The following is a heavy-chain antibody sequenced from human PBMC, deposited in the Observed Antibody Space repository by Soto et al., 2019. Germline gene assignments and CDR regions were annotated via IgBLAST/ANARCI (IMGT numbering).Heavy chain of an antibody. CDR3: ARDVSLTGYFDS. D-gene: IGHD3-9*01. V-gene: IGHV4-59*01. J-gene: IGHJ5*01. CDR1: RGSIDTYY. Sequence: QVQLQESGPGQVKPAVTLSLTCTISRGSIDTYYWTWIRQPPGKGLEWIGFIYYDGRTTSTDYNPSLKSRVTISLDTSKKQFSLKLRSVAAADTAVYYCARDVSLTGYFDSWGQGSLVTVSS. CDR2: IYYDGRTTST.